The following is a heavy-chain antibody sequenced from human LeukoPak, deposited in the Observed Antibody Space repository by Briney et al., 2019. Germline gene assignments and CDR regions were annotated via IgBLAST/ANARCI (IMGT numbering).Heavy chain of an antibody. V-gene: IGHV5-51*01. CDR2: IYPGDSYT. Sequence: RESLKISCKGSGYSFTSYWIAWVRQMPGKGLEWMGIIYPGDSYTTYSPSFQGQVTISADKSISTAYLQWRSLKASDTAMYYCARRSGSDALDIWGQGTMVTVSS. CDR3: ARRSGSDALDI. D-gene: IGHD3-10*01. CDR1: GYSFTSYW. J-gene: IGHJ3*02.